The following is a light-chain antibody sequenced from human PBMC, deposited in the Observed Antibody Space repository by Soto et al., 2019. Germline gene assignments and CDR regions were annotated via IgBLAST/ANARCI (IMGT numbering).Light chain of an antibody. CDR2: GAS. Sequence: IVLTQSPGTLSFSPVEITTLSCRASQSISRYLAWYQQKPGQAPRPLIYGASSRATGLPDRFSGSGSGTDFTLTISRLEPEDFAVYYCQQYGTAPWTFGQGTKVDIK. J-gene: IGKJ1*01. CDR3: QQYGTAPWT. V-gene: IGKV3-20*01. CDR1: QSISRY.